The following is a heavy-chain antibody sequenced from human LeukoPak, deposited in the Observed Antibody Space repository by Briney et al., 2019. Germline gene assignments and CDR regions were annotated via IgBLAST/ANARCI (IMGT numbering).Heavy chain of an antibody. J-gene: IGHJ4*02. CDR2: ICAYNGNT. V-gene: IGHV1-18*01. Sequence: GASVPVSCMASGYTFTRYGISWVRQAPGQGREWMGWICAYNGNTNYAQKLQGRVTMTTDTSTSTAYMELRSLRSDDTAVYYCARTDISGSSSGWGQGTPVTVSS. D-gene: IGHD1-26*01. CDR1: GYTFTRYG. CDR3: ARTDISGSSSG.